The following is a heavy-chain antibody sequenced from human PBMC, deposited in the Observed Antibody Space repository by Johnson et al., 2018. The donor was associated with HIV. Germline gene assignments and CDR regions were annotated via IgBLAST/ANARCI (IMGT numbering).Heavy chain of an antibody. V-gene: IGHV3-30-3*01. CDR2: ISYDGSNK. J-gene: IGHJ3*01. CDR3: ARGREDF. CDR1: GFTFSSYA. D-gene: IGHD1-26*01. Sequence: QVQLVESGGGVVQPGRSLRLSCAASGFTFSSYAMHWVRQAPGKGLEWVAVISYDGSNKYYADSVKGRFTISRDNSKNTLYLQMNSLRAEDTAVYYCARGREDFWGQGTMVTVSP.